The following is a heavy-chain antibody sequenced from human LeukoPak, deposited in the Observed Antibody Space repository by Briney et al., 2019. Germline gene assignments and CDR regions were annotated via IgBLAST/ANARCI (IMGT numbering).Heavy chain of an antibody. CDR3: AKDIAAAGTGWYFDL. Sequence: GGSLRLSCAASGFTFSSYVMYWVRQAPGKGLEWVAVISYDGSNKNYADSVKGRFTISRDNSKNTLYLQMNSLRAEDTALYYCAKDIAAAGTGWYFDLWGRGTLVTVSS. CDR1: GFTFSSYV. V-gene: IGHV3-30-3*01. J-gene: IGHJ2*01. D-gene: IGHD6-13*01. CDR2: ISYDGSNK.